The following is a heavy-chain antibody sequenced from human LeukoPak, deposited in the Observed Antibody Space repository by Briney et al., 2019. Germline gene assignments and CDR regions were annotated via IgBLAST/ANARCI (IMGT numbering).Heavy chain of an antibody. CDR1: GYTFTSYG. J-gene: IGHJ4*02. D-gene: IGHD2-21*02. Sequence: GASVKVSCKASGYTFTSYGISWVRQAPGQGLEWMGRIIPIFGTANYAQKFQGRVTITTDESTSTAYMELSSLRSEDTAVYYCARADVVVTSFDYWGQGTLVTVSS. V-gene: IGHV1-69*05. CDR3: ARADVVVTSFDY. CDR2: IIPIFGTA.